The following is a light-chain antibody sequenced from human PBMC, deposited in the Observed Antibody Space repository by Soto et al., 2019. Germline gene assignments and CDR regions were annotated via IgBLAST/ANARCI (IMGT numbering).Light chain of an antibody. V-gene: IGKV3-15*01. Sequence: EIVMTQSQATLSVSPGERATLSCRASQSVNRNLAWYQQKPGQAPRLLIYAASTRATGIPARFSGSGSETEFTLSISSLQSEDFAIYYCQQYNNWCTFGQGTKVEI. CDR1: QSVNRN. J-gene: IGKJ1*01. CDR2: AAS. CDR3: QQYNNWCT.